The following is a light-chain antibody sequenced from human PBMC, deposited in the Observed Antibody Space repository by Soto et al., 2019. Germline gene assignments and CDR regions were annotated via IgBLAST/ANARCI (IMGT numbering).Light chain of an antibody. CDR3: MQGNNWPRT. CDR2: EAS. J-gene: IGKJ1*01. V-gene: IGKV3-15*01. CDR1: QSLRCS. Sequence: TMITQSRVTLFVSPGERATLYCRASQSLRCSLAWNRQKPCHAPRLLIYEASFRATGIPARFSGSGSGTDFTLTISGVESEDVGVYYCMQGNNWPRTFGQGTKVDI.